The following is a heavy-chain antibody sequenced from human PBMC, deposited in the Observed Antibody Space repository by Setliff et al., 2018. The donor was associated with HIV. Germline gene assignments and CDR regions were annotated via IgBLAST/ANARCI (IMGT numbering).Heavy chain of an antibody. CDR3: AREHGTSSLKD. J-gene: IGHJ4*02. CDR1: GYTFTNYA. D-gene: IGHD6-6*01. Sequence: SVKVSCKASGYTFTNYAIHWVRQAPGQGLEWMGGIIPIFGTANYAQKFQGRVTMVSDTSTSTVYMELRTLRSEDTAVYYCAREHGTSSLKDWGQGTLVTVSS. CDR2: IIPIFGTA. V-gene: IGHV1-69*05.